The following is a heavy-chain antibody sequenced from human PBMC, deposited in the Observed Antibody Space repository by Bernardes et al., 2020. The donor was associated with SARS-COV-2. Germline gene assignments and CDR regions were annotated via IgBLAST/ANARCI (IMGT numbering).Heavy chain of an antibody. Sequence: GGSLRLSRAASGFTFSNYAMSWVRQTTGKGLEWVSVISGSGTNIYYVESVKGRFTISRDNSKNALYLQMNSLRAEDTAVYYCSRDFDLWGQGILVTVSS. D-gene: IGHD3-10*01. CDR2: ISGSGTNI. J-gene: IGHJ4*02. V-gene: IGHV3-23*01. CDR1: GFTFSNYA. CDR3: SRDFDL.